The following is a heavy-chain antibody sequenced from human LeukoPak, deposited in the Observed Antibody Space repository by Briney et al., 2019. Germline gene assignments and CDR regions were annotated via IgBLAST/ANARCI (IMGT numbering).Heavy chain of an antibody. CDR1: GFTFSSYA. Sequence: PGGSLRLSCAASGFTFSSYAMSWVRQAPGKGLEWVSVVSANGVSTLYANSVKGRFTISRDNTMNTLYLQMSSLTAEDTAVYYCAKDRGYTTGRDFDYWGQGALVTVSS. V-gene: IGHV3-23*01. D-gene: IGHD3-10*01. J-gene: IGHJ4*02. CDR2: VSANGVST. CDR3: AKDRGYTTGRDFDY.